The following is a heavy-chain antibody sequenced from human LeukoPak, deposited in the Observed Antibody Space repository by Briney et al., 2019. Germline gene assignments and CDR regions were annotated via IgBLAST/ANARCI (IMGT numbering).Heavy chain of an antibody. V-gene: IGHV3-7*05. CDR1: GFTFSSYW. J-gene: IGHJ3*02. D-gene: IGHD3-10*01. CDR3: VRDGMGGIKAFDI. Sequence: GGSLRLSCATSGFTFSSYWMSWVRQAPGRGLEWVANIKQDGSEKYYVDSVKGRFTVSRDNAKSSLYLQMSSLRAEDTAVYYCVRDGMGGIKAFDIWGQGTMVTVSS. CDR2: IKQDGSEK.